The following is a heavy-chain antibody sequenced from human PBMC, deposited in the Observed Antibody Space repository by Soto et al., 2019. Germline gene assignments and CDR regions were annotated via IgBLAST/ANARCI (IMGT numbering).Heavy chain of an antibody. CDR1: GGSISSGGYY. CDR2: IYYSGST. CDR3: ASMKYYYDSSGYYYPTYYFDY. J-gene: IGHJ4*02. D-gene: IGHD3-22*01. V-gene: IGHV4-31*03. Sequence: HVQLQESGPGLVKPSQTLSLTCTVSGGSISSGGYYWSWIRQHPGKCLEGFGYIYYSGSTYYNPSLMSRVTISVDTSKNQFSLKLSSVTASDTAVYDCASMKYYYDSSGYYYPTYYFDYWGQGTLVTVSS.